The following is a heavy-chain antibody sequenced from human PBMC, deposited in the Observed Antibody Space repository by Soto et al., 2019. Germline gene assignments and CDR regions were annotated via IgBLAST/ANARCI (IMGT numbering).Heavy chain of an antibody. CDR2: INHSGST. J-gene: IGHJ6*01. D-gene: IGHD5-18*01. V-gene: IGHV4-34*01. CDR3: ARGMPRIQLWSGYYNSGTDV. Sequence: KGLEWIGEINHSGSTNYNPSLKSRVTISVDTSKNQFSLKLSSVTAADTAVYYCARGMPRIQLWSGYYNSGTDVWGHRTTVTGSS.